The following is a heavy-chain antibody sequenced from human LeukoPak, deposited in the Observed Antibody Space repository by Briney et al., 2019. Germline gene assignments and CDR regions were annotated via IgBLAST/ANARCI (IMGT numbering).Heavy chain of an antibody. J-gene: IGHJ4*02. CDR1: GFTFSSYA. CDR3: VGFRATAGLY. Sequence: LPGGSLRLSCSASGFTFSSYAMYWVRQAPGKGLEYVSAITSNGGSAYYADSVKGRFTISSDNSRNTLYLQMSSLRAEDTAVYYCVGFRATAGLYWGQGTLVTVSS. D-gene: IGHD6-13*01. CDR2: ITSNGGSA. V-gene: IGHV3-64D*06.